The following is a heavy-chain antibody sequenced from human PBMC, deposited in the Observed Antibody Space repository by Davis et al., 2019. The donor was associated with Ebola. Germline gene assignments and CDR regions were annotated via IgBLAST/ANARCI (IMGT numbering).Heavy chain of an antibody. V-gene: IGHV3-30*18. CDR1: GFTFSTYS. CDR3: AKAPFLEGAFDI. J-gene: IGHJ3*02. CDR2: ISYDGSNK. Sequence: GESLKISCAASGFTFSTYSMNWVRQAPGKGLEWVAVISYDGSNKYYADSVKGRFTISRDNAKNSLYLQMNSLRAEDTALYYCAKAPFLEGAFDIWGQGTMVTVSS.